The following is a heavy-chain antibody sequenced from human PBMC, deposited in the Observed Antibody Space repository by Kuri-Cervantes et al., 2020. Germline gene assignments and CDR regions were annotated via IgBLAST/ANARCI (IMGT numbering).Heavy chain of an antibody. J-gene: IGHJ4*02. V-gene: IGHV1-18*01. CDR2: ISAYNGNT. CDR3: ASERTDGDYPDY. D-gene: IGHD4-17*01. CDR1: GYTFTCYG. Sequence: ASVKVSCKASGYTFTCYGISWVRQAPGQGLEWMGWISAYNGNTNYAQKLQGRVTMTTDTSTSTAYMELRSLRSDDTAVYYCASERTDGDYPDYWGQGTLVTVSS.